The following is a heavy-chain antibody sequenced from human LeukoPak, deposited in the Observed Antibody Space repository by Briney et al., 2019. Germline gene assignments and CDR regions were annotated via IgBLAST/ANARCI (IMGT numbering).Heavy chain of an antibody. V-gene: IGHV1-8*03. D-gene: IGHD6-19*01. CDR3: ARGTAVAGTGDNWFDP. J-gene: IGHJ5*02. CDR2: MNPNSGNT. Sequence: ASVKVSCKTSGYTFTSYDINWVRQATGQGLEWMGWMNPNSGNTGYAQKFQGRVTITRNASISTAYMEVSSLRSEDTAVYYCARGTAVAGTGDNWFDPWGQGTLVTVSS. CDR1: GYTFTSYD.